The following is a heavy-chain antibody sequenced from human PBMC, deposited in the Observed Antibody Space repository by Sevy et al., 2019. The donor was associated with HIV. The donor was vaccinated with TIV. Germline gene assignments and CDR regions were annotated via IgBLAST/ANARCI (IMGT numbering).Heavy chain of an antibody. CDR2: ISGSGGST. D-gene: IGHD2-21*01. Sequence: GGSLRLSCAASGFTFSSYAMSWVRQAPGKGLEWVSAISGSGGSTYYADSVKGRFTISRDNSKNTLYLQMNSLRAEDTAVYYCAKMVVIAFYYYYYMDVWGKGTTVTVSS. J-gene: IGHJ6*03. V-gene: IGHV3-23*01. CDR1: GFTFSSYA. CDR3: AKMVVIAFYYYYYMDV.